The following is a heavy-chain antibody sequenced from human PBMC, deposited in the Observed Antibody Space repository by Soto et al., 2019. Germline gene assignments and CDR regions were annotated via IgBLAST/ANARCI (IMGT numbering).Heavy chain of an antibody. CDR3: ARGRSGYSYGRKYYGMDV. V-gene: IGHV4-59*12. CDR2: IYYTGST. Sequence: SETLSLTCTVSSGSISTYYWSWIRQPPGKGMEWIGYIYYTGSTNYNPSLKTRVTISIDTSKNQFSLKLSSVTAADTALFYCARGRSGYSYGRKYYGMDVWGQGTTVTVSS. D-gene: IGHD5-18*01. J-gene: IGHJ6*02. CDR1: SGSISTYY.